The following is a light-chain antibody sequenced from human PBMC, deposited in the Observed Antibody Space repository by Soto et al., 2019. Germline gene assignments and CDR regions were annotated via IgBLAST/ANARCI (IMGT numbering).Light chain of an antibody. V-gene: IGLV2-11*01. CDR3: CSYAGTYTHVV. CDR2: DVI. J-gene: IGLJ2*01. Sequence: QSALTQPRSVSGSPGQSVTISCAGTSRDVGGYNYVSWYQHHPGKAPKLLIYDVIKRPSRVPDRFSGSTFGNTASLTITGLQAEDEADYYCCSYAGTYTHVVFGGGTKVTVL. CDR1: SRDVGGYNY.